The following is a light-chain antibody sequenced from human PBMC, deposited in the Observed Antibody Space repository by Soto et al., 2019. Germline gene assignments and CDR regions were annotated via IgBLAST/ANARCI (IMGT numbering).Light chain of an antibody. CDR3: QHYNRYSPYT. V-gene: IGKV1-5*03. CDR2: TAS. Sequence: DIQMTQFPSTLSASIGDRVTITCRASQSISTWLAWYQQKAGKAPKLLIYTASSLETGVLSRFSGSGSGTESNLTISSLQPDDFATYYCQHYNRYSPYTFGQGTRLEIK. J-gene: IGKJ2*01. CDR1: QSISTW.